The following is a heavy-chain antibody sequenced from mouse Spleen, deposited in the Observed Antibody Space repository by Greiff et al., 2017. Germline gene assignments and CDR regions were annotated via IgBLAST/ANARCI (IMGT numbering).Heavy chain of an antibody. V-gene: IGHV2-5*01. D-gene: IGHD1-1*01. Sequence: VKLMESGPGLVQPSQSLSITCTVSGFSLTSYGVHWVRQSPGKGLEWLGVIWRGGSTDYNAAFMSRLSITKDNSKSQVFFKMNSLQADDTAIYYCAKNPPLDGSRGAGGMDYWGQGTSVTVSS. CDR2: IWRGGST. J-gene: IGHJ4*01. CDR1: GFSLTSYG. CDR3: AKNPPLDGSRGAGGMDY.